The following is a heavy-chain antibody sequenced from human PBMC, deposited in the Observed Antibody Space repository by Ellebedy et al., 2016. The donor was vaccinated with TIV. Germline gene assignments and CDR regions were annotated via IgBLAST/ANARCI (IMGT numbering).Heavy chain of an antibody. V-gene: IGHV3-74*01. Sequence: GESLKISXAASGFPFISYWMHWVRQAPGKGLEWVSRCNNDAAITTYADSVKGRFTISSDSAKNSLYLQMNSLRAEDTAVYYCARSVAGFDSWGQGTLVTVSS. J-gene: IGHJ4*02. CDR1: GFPFISYW. CDR3: ARSVAGFDS. CDR2: CNNDAAIT. D-gene: IGHD4-23*01.